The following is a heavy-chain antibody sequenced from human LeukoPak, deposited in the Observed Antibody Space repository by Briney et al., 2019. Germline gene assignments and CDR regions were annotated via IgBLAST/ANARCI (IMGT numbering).Heavy chain of an antibody. CDR1: GGSISSGSYY. Sequence: PSETLSLTCTVSGGSISSGSYYWSWIRQPAGKGLEWIGRIYTSGSTNYNPSLKSRVTISVDTSKNQFSLKLSSVTAADTAVYYCARDRVDPPYYDFWSGNYYYYYYMDVWGKGTTVTVSS. J-gene: IGHJ6*03. CDR2: IYTSGST. V-gene: IGHV4-61*02. D-gene: IGHD3-3*01. CDR3: ARDRVDPPYYDFWSGNYYYYYYMDV.